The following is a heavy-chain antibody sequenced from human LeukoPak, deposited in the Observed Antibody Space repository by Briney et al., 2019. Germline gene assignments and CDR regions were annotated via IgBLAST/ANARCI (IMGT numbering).Heavy chain of an antibody. D-gene: IGHD6-13*01. CDR3: ARDGPPYSSTPYYYYYYMDV. CDR2: IHTSGST. Sequence: SETLSLTCTVSGVSISSYYWSWIRQPAGKGLEWIGRIHTSGSTNYNPSLKSRVTMSVDTSKNQFSLKLSSVTAADTAVYYCARDGPPYSSTPYYYYYYMDVWGKGTTVTVSS. J-gene: IGHJ6*03. V-gene: IGHV4-4*07. CDR1: GVSISSYY.